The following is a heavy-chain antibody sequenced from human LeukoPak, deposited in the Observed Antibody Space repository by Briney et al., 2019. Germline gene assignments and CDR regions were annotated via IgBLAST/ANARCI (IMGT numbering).Heavy chain of an antibody. CDR2: IYYSGST. Sequence: SETLSLTCTVSGASISSYYWSWIRQPPGKGLEWIGYIYYSGSTNYNPSLKSRVTISVDTSKNQFSLKLSSVTAADTAVYYCASVIVGATTGALDYWGQGTLVTVSS. D-gene: IGHD1-26*01. V-gene: IGHV4-59*01. J-gene: IGHJ4*02. CDR1: GASISSYY. CDR3: ASVIVGATTGALDY.